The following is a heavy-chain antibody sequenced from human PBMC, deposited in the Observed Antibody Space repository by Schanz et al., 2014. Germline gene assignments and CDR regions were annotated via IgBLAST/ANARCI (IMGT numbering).Heavy chain of an antibody. CDR1: GFTFSTYC. CDR2: ITYDGSNK. Sequence: QVQLVESGGGLVQPGGSLRLSCAASGFTFSTYCMSWVRQAPGKGLEWVAAITYDGSNKYYAESVKGRFAISRDNSKDTLYLQMNGLRTEDTAVYYCAGDWASGRYYSDYWGQGTLVTVSS. V-gene: IGHV3-30*09. D-gene: IGHD1-26*01. J-gene: IGHJ4*02. CDR3: AGDWASGRYYSDY.